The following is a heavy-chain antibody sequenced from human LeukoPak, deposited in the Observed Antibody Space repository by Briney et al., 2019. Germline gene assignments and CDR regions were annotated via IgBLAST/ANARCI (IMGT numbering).Heavy chain of an antibody. CDR3: ARAKYRFGELYPFDY. V-gene: IGHV3-30*02. J-gene: IGHJ4*02. D-gene: IGHD3-10*01. CDR1: GFILSSYA. Sequence: AGGSLRLSCAASGFILSSYAMHWVRQAPGKGLEWVAFTQHDGDDKYYADSVKGRFTISRDNSKNTLYLQMNSLRAEDTAVYYCARAKYRFGELYPFDYWGQGTLVTVSS. CDR2: TQHDGDDK.